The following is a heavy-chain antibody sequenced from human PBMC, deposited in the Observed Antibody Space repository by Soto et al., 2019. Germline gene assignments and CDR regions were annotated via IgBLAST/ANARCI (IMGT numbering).Heavy chain of an antibody. V-gene: IGHV4-59*01. CDR1: GGSISGSY. J-gene: IGHJ4*02. CDR2: VYYTGST. Sequence: SETLSLTCSVSGGSISGSYWSWIRQSPGKGLEWLGYVYYTGSTNYSPSLRSRVSISVDTSRNEFSLRLSSVTAADTAVYFCARSVAVPGAHIDYWGQGTQVTVSS. D-gene: IGHD6-19*01. CDR3: ARSVAVPGAHIDY.